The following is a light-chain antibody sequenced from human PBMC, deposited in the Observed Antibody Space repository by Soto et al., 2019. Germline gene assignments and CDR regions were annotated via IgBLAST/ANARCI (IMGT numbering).Light chain of an antibody. CDR3: QQYNFYPWA. CDR1: QSISSW. CDR2: KAS. Sequence: DIQMTQSPSTLSASVGDRVTITCRASQSISSWLAWYQQKPGKAPKLLIYKASSLESGVPSRFSGSGSGTEFTLTISSLQPDDFAIYYCQQYNFYPWAFGQGTKVEI. V-gene: IGKV1-5*03. J-gene: IGKJ1*01.